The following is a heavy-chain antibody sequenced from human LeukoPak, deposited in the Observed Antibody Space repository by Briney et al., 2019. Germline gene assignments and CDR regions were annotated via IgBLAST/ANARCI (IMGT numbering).Heavy chain of an antibody. CDR1: GYTVTGYY. V-gene: IGHV1-2*02. Sequence: ASVKVSCKASGYTVTGYYIHWVRQSPGQGLEWRGWINPNIGGTNYAQKFQGRVTMSRDTSIRTAYMEMSRLRSDDTAVYYCARERFSSGWYGRGAFDIWGQGTMVTVSS. CDR3: ARERFSSGWYGRGAFDI. CDR2: INPNIGGT. J-gene: IGHJ3*02. D-gene: IGHD6-19*01.